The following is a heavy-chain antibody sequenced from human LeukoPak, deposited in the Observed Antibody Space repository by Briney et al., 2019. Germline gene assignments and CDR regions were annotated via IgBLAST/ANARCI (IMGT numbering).Heavy chain of an antibody. CDR3: ARDLMDIAYRGAFYY. D-gene: IGHD5-12*01. CDR1: GFTFSSYS. J-gene: IGHJ4*02. V-gene: IGHV3-21*04. Sequence: PGGSLRLSCAASGFTFSSYSMNWVRQAPGKGLEWVSSISSSSSYIYYADSVKGRFTISRDNAKNSLYLQMNSLRAEDTAVYYCARDLMDIAYRGAFYYWGQGTLVTVSS. CDR2: ISSSSSYI.